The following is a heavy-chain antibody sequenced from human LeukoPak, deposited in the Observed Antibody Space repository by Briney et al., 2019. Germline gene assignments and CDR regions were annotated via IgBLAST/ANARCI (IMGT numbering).Heavy chain of an antibody. J-gene: IGHJ6*02. D-gene: IGHD6-19*01. Sequence: GGSLRLSCAASGFTFSSYEMNWVRQAPGKGLEWVSYISSSGSTIYYADSVKGRFTISRDNAKNSLYLQMNSLRAEDTAVYYCSGWYPYYYYYGMDVWGQGTTVTVSS. CDR3: SGWYPYYYYYGMDV. CDR1: GFTFSSYE. CDR2: ISSSGSTI. V-gene: IGHV3-48*03.